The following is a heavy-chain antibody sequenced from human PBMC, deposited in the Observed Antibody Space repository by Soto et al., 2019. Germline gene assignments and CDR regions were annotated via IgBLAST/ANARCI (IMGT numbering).Heavy chain of an antibody. CDR3: ARGVMVRGVIHFDY. Sequence: DSLTISCKGSGYSFTSYWIGLVRQMPGKGLEWMGIIYPGDSGTRYSPSFQGQVTISADKSISTAYLQWSSLKASDTAMYYCARGVMVRGVIHFDYWGQGTLVTVSS. V-gene: IGHV5-51*01. CDR1: GYSFTSYW. D-gene: IGHD3-10*01. J-gene: IGHJ4*02. CDR2: IYPGDSGT.